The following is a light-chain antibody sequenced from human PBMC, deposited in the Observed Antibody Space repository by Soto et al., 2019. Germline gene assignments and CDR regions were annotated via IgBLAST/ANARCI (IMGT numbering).Light chain of an antibody. CDR3: QQYSTSRT. J-gene: IGKJ1*01. Sequence: EIVLTQSPVTLSLSPGERATVSCGASQSVGSSYLAWYQQKPGLAPRLLIYDASIRATGIPDRFSGSGSGADFTLAISRLEPEDFALYYCQQYSTSRTFGQGTKADIK. CDR2: DAS. CDR1: QSVGSSY. V-gene: IGKV3D-20*01.